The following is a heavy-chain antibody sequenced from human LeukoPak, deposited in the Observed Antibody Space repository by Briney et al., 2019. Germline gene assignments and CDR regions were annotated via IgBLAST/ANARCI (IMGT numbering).Heavy chain of an antibody. CDR2: ISAYNGNT. V-gene: IGHV1-18*01. D-gene: IGHD2-2*01. CDR1: GYTFTSYG. J-gene: IGHJ4*02. Sequence: ASVKVSCKASGYTFTSYGISWVRQAPGQGLEWMGWISAYNGNTNYAQKLQGRVTMTTDTSTSTACMELRSLRSDDTAVYYCARSTAYQPLSFGYWGQGTLVTVSS. CDR3: ARSTAYQPLSFGY.